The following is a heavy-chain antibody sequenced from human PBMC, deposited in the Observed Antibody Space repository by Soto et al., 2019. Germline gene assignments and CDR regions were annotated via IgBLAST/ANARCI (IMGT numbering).Heavy chain of an antibody. CDR1: GGSFSGYY. V-gene: IGHV4-34*01. J-gene: IGHJ4*02. CDR2: INYSGST. CDR3: AVSTGSSQYYFDS. Sequence: PSETLSLTCAVYGGSFSGYYWSWIRQPPGKGLEWIGEINYSGSTNYNPSLKSRVTISIDTSKEEFSLNLNSVAAADTAVYYCAVSTGSSQYYFDSVGQGALVTVSS. D-gene: IGHD6-6*01.